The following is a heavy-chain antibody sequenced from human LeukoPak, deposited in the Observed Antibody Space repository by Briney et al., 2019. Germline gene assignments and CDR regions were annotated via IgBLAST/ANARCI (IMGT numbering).Heavy chain of an antibody. D-gene: IGHD3-9*01. V-gene: IGHV1-46*01. CDR3: ARDGRDILTGYATGSNWYFDL. Sequence: ASVKVSCKASGYTFTSYYMHWVRQAPGQGLEWMGIINPSGGSTSYAQKFQGRVTMTRDTSTSTVYKELSSLRSEDTAVYYCARDGRDILTGYATGSNWYFDLWGRGTLVTVSS. CDR1: GYTFTSYY. J-gene: IGHJ2*01. CDR2: INPSGGST.